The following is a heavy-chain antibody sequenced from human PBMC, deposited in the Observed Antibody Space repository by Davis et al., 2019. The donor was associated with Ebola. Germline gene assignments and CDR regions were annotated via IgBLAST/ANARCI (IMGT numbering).Heavy chain of an antibody. CDR2: IYTSGST. D-gene: IGHD5-18*01. J-gene: IGHJ3*02. CDR1: GGSISSYY. V-gene: IGHV4-4*07. Sequence: PSETLSLTCTVSGGSISSYYWSWIRQPAGKGLEWIGRIYTSGSTNYNPSLMSRVTMSVDTSKNQFSLKLSSVTAADTAVYYCARGGWGIQLRAFDIWGQGTMVTVSS. CDR3: ARGGWGIQLRAFDI.